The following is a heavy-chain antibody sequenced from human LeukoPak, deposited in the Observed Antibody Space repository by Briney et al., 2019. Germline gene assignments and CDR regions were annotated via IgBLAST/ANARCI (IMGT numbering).Heavy chain of an antibody. CDR2: INPSGGST. CDR3: ASVPIAATRTDYFDY. CDR1: GYTFIGYY. V-gene: IGHV1-46*01. J-gene: IGHJ4*02. D-gene: IGHD6-13*01. Sequence: ASVKVSCKASGYTFIGYYMHWVRQAPGQGLECMGIINPSGGSTSYAQKFQGRVTMTRDMSTSTVYMELSSLRSEDTAVYYCASVPIAATRTDYFDYWGQGTLVTVSS.